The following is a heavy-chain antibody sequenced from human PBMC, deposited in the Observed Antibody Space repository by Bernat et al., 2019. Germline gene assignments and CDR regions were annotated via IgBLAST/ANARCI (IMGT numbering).Heavy chain of an antibody. CDR2: ISSSSSYT. J-gene: IGHJ6*03. V-gene: IGHV3-48*04. CDR1: GFTFSSHA. CDR3: ARGTSTSAPYMDV. Sequence: EVQLVESGGGLVQPGGSLRLSCVGSGFTFSSHAMTWVRQAPGKGLDWVSYISSSSSYTNYADSVKGRFTISRDNAKNSLYLQMNSLRAEDTAVYYCARGTSTSAPYMDVWGKGTTVTVSS.